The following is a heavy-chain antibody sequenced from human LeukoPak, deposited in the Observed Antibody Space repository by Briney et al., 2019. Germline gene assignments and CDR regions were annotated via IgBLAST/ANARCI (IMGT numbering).Heavy chain of an antibody. J-gene: IGHJ4*02. CDR1: GGTFSSYA. D-gene: IGHD2-2*02. CDR2: IIPIFGTA. V-gene: IGHV1-69*05. Sequence: SVKVSCKASGGTFSSYAFSWVRQAPGQGLEWMGGIIPIFGTANYAQKFQGRVTITRDTSASTAYMELSSLRSEDTAVYYCARGAYCSSTSCYMRGFDYWGQGTLVTVSS. CDR3: ARGAYCSSTSCYMRGFDY.